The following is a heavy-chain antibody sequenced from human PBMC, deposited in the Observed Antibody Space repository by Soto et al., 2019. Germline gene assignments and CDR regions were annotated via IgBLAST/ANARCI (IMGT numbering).Heavy chain of an antibody. CDR3: ARAYVIVESWYLYYFDY. J-gene: IGHJ4*02. V-gene: IGHV3-7*03. CDR1: GFTFSSYW. CDR2: IKQDGSEK. Sequence: EVQLVESGGGLVQPGGSLRLSCAASGFTFSSYWMSWVRQAPGKGLEWVANIKQDGSEKYYVDSVKGRFTISRDNAKNSLYLQMNGLRAEDTAVYYCARAYVIVESWYLYYFDYWGQGTLVTVSS. D-gene: IGHD6-13*01.